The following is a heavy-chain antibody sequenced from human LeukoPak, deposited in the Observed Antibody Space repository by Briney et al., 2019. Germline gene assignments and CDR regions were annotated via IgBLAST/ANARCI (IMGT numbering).Heavy chain of an antibody. D-gene: IGHD3-3*01. CDR2: ISSNGGNT. Sequence: GGSLRLSCAASGFTFSSYAMHWVRQAPGKGLEYVSDISSNGGNTYYATSVKGRFTISRDNAKNTLYLQMGSLRAQHMAVYNSARQNELGYTIWSGCGDGWGKRTTVTASS. CDR1: GFTFSSYA. V-gene: IGHV3-64*01. J-gene: IGHJ6*04. CDR3: ARQNELGYTIWSGCGDG.